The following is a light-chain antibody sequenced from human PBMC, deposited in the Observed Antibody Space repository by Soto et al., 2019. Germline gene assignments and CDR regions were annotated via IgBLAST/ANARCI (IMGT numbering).Light chain of an antibody. CDR2: AAS. Sequence: THMTHSPSSLPPSLGQRATITCGAIQGISTYLNWYQQKPGKAPKLLIYAASSLQSGVPSRFSGSGSETDFTLTISSLQPEDCATYSCQQSYSTKWTFGQGTKVDNK. J-gene: IGKJ1*01. CDR3: QQSYSTKWT. CDR1: QGISTY. V-gene: IGKV1-39*01.